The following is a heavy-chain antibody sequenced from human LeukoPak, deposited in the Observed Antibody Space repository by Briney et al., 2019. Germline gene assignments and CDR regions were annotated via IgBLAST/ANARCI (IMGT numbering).Heavy chain of an antibody. CDR2: ISAYNGNT. CDR1: GYTFTSYG. J-gene: IGHJ6*02. V-gene: IGHV1-18*01. Sequence: ASVKVSCKASGYTFTSYGISWVRQAPGQGLEWMGWISAYNGNTNYAQKLQGRVTMTTDTSTSTAYMELRSLRSDDTAVYYCARVPCEGPLYYYYGMDVWGQGTTVTVSS. CDR3: ARVPCEGPLYYYYGMDV.